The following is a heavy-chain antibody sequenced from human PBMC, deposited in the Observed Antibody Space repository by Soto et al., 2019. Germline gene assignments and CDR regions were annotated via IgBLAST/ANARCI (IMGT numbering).Heavy chain of an antibody. V-gene: IGHV3-48*03. Sequence: HPGGSLRLSCAASGFTFSSYEMNWVRQAPGKGLEWVSYIPSGGDTIRYRDSVRGRFTASRDDTESSLFLHMDSLRAEDTAIYYCAGHTSTSINWGQGTLVTVSS. D-gene: IGHD2-2*01. J-gene: IGHJ4*02. CDR1: GFTFSSYE. CDR3: AGHTSTSIN. CDR2: IPSGGDTI.